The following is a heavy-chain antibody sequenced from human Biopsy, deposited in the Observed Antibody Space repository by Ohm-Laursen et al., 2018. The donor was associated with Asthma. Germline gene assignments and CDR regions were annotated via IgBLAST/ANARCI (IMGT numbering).Heavy chain of an antibody. V-gene: IGHV3-9*01. Sequence: SPRLSCAASGFSFDDCAMHWVRQAPGKGLEWVSSISWNSGNIDYADSVKGRFTISRDNAKNSLYLQMQSLRPEDTAFYYCAKSADYYDSTDYLDFWGRGTLVTVSS. D-gene: IGHD3-22*01. J-gene: IGHJ4*01. CDR2: ISWNSGNI. CDR3: AKSADYYDSTDYLDF. CDR1: GFSFDDCA.